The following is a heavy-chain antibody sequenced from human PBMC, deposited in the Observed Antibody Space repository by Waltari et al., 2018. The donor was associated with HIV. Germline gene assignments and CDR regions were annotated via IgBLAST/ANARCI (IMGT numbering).Heavy chain of an antibody. Sequence: QVQLQQWGAGLLKPSETLSLTCAVYGGSFSGYYWSWIRQPPGKGLEWIGEINHSGSTNYNPSLKSRVTISVDTSKNQFSLKLSSVTAADTAVYYCARVRYCSGGSCYNDFYYWGQGTLVTVSS. J-gene: IGHJ4*02. D-gene: IGHD2-15*01. CDR2: INHSGST. CDR3: ARVRYCSGGSCYNDFYY. V-gene: IGHV4-34*01. CDR1: GGSFSGYY.